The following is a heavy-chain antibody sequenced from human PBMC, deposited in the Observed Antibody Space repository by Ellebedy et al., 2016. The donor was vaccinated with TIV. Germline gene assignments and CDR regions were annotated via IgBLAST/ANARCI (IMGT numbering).Heavy chain of an antibody. CDR3: AKTNTDQGAFDV. J-gene: IGHJ3*01. D-gene: IGHD5-18*01. CDR1: GFTFSSYA. Sequence: GESLKISCAASGFTFSSYAMSWVRQAPGKALEWVSFISDSGGIEHYADSLKGRPTISRDNSKNTRYLQMDSLRAEDTALYDGAKTNTDQGAFDVWGQGTMVTVSS. V-gene: IGHV3-23*01. CDR2: ISDSGGIE.